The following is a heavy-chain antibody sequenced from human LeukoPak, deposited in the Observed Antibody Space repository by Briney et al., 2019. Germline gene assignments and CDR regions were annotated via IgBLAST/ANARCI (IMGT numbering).Heavy chain of an antibody. CDR3: ARDGDSSGWYGVGGIDY. CDR2: ISSSSTI. J-gene: IGHJ4*02. D-gene: IGHD6-19*01. CDR1: GFTFSSYS. V-gene: IGHV3-48*01. Sequence: GGSLRLSCAASGFTFSSYSMNWVRQAPGKGLEWVSYISSSSTIYYADSVKGRFTISRDNSKNTLYLQMNSLRAEDTAVYYCARDGDSSGWYGVGGIDYWGQGTLVTVSS.